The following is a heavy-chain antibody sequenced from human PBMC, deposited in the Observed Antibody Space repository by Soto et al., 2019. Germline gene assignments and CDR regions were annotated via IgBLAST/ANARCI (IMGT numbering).Heavy chain of an antibody. CDR2: IDPSDSYT. Sequence: PGESLKISCKGSGYSFTSYWISWVRQMPGKGLEWMGRIDPSDSYTNYSPSFQGHVTISADKSISTAYLQWSSLKASDTAMYYCASCSIAADYYGMDVWGQGXTVTVYS. D-gene: IGHD6-25*01. J-gene: IGHJ6*02. CDR3: ASCSIAADYYGMDV. CDR1: GYSFTSYW. V-gene: IGHV5-10-1*01.